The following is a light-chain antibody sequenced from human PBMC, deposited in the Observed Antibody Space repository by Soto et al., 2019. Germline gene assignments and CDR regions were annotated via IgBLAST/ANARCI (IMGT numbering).Light chain of an antibody. V-gene: IGLV2-14*03. Sequence: QSVLTQPASVSGSPGQSITISCTGGSSNVGGYNLVSWYQQHPGKVPKLMIYDVTNRPSGVSDRFSGSKSGDTASLTISGLQAEDEADYYCSSYTSTYTYVFGTGTKLTVL. CDR1: SSNVGGYNL. CDR3: SSYTSTYTYV. J-gene: IGLJ1*01. CDR2: DVT.